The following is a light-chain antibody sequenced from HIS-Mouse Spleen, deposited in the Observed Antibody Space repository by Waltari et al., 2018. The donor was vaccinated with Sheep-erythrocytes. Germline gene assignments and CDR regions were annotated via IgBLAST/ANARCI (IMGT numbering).Light chain of an antibody. V-gene: IGLV2-11*01. J-gene: IGLJ1*01. CDR3: CSYAGSYNHV. CDR2: EVS. Sequence: QSALTQPRSVSGSPGQSVTISCTGTSRDVGGYNYVSWYQQHPGKAPKLMIYEVSKRPSGGPDRFSGSKSGNTASLTISGLQAEDEADYYSCSYAGSYNHVFATGTKVTVL. CDR1: SRDVGGYNY.